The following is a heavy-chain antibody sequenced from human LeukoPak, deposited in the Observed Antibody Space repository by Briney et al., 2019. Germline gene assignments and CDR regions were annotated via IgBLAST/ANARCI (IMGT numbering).Heavy chain of an antibody. D-gene: IGHD3-22*01. J-gene: IGHJ1*01. CDR1: GYTFTDYY. CDR3: ARPDIGGYSVFQY. CDR2: INPNSGGT. Sequence: ASVTASFTASGYTFTDYYIHWVRQAPGQGLEWMGWINPNSGGTNYAQKFQGRVTMTVDTSISTAFMELSRLQSDDTAVYYCARPDIGGYSVFQYWGQATLVTVSS. V-gene: IGHV1-2*02.